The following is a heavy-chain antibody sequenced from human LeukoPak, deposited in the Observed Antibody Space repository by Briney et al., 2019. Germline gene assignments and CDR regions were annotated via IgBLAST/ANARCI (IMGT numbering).Heavy chain of an antibody. D-gene: IGHD3-22*01. CDR3: ARGGSRGYYYG. Sequence: SETLSVTCTVSGGSISSYYWSWIRQPPGKGLEWIGRLYTSGSTNYNPSLKSRVTMSVDTSKNQFSLKLTSMTAADTAVYYCARGGSRGYYYGWGQGTLVTVSS. CDR2: LYTSGST. J-gene: IGHJ4*02. V-gene: IGHV4-4*07. CDR1: GGSISSYY.